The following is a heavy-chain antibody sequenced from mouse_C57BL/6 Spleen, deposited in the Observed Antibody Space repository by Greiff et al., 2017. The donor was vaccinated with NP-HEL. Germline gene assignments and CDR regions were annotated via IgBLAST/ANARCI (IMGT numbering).Heavy chain of an antibody. CDR2: INPNNGGT. J-gene: IGHJ3*01. CDR3: ARPDGYDYDGGAWFAY. D-gene: IGHD2-4*01. CDR1: GYTFTDYY. Sequence: EVQLQQSGPDLVKPGASVKISCKASGYTFTDYYMNWVKQSHGKSLEWIGDINPNNGGTSYNQKFKGKATLTVDKSSSTAYMELRSLTSEDSAVYYCARPDGYDYDGGAWFAYWGQGTLVTVSA. V-gene: IGHV1-26*01.